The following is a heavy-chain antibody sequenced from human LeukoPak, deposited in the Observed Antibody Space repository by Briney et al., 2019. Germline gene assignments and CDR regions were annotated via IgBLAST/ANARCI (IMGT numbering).Heavy chain of an antibody. Sequence: ASVKVSCKASGYTFTSYGISWVRQAPGQGLEWMGWISAYNGNTNYAQKLQGRVTMTTDTSTSTAYMELRSLRSDDTAVYYCARGHTVTSDLYNWFDPWGQGTLVTVSS. CDR1: GYTFTSYG. J-gene: IGHJ5*02. D-gene: IGHD4-17*01. V-gene: IGHV1-18*01. CDR2: ISAYNGNT. CDR3: ARGHTVTSDLYNWFDP.